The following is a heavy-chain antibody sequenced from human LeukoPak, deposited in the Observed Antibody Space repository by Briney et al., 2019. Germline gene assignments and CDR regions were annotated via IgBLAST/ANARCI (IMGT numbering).Heavy chain of an antibody. V-gene: IGHV3-48*04. Sequence: GGSLRLSCAASGFTFSSYWMHWVRQAPGKGLEWVSYISSSGSTIYYADSVKGRFTISRDNAKNSLYLQMDSLRAEDTAVYYCARDRGYSSSPRRYFQHWGQGTLVTVSS. CDR3: ARDRGYSSSPRRYFQH. J-gene: IGHJ1*01. D-gene: IGHD6-6*01. CDR1: GFTFSSYW. CDR2: ISSSGSTI.